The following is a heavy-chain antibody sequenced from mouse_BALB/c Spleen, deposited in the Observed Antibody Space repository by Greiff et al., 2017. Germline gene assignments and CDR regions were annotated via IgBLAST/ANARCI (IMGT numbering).Heavy chain of an antibody. V-gene: IGHV5-6-4*01. CDR3: TREGNYDDGYFDV. CDR1: GFTFSSYT. D-gene: IGHD2-3*01. Sequence: EVKVVESGGGLVKPGGSLKLSCAASGFTFSSYTMSWVRQTPEKRLEWVATISSGGSYTYYPDSVKGRFTISRDNAKNTLYLQMSSLKSEDTAMYYCTREGNYDDGYFDVWGAGTTVTVSS. J-gene: IGHJ1*01. CDR2: ISSGGSYT.